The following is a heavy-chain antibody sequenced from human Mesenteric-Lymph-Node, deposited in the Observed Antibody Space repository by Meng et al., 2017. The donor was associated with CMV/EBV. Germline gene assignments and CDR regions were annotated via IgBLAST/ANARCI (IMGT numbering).Heavy chain of an antibody. CDR1: GFTFSNYA. Sequence: GGSLRLSCAASGFTFSNYAMSWVRQAPGKGLEWVSGISGSGTTTYYGDSVKGRFTISRDNAKNSLYLQMNNLRAEDTAVYYCARLDHYGSGSYLDYWGQGTLVTVSS. D-gene: IGHD3-10*01. CDR3: ARLDHYGSGSYLDY. V-gene: IGHV3-23*01. CDR2: ISGSGTTT. J-gene: IGHJ4*02.